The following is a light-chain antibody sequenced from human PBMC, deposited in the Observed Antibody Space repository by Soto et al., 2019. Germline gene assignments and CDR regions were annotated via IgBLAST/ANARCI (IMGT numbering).Light chain of an antibody. CDR1: QSISSW. J-gene: IGKJ1*01. CDR2: DAS. Sequence: DIQMTQSPSTLSASVGDRVTITCRASQSISSWLAWYQQKPGKAPKLLIYDASTLESGVPPRFSGSGSGTEFTLTISSLQPDDFATYYCQQYNSEPLTFGQGTKVEIK. V-gene: IGKV1-5*01. CDR3: QQYNSEPLT.